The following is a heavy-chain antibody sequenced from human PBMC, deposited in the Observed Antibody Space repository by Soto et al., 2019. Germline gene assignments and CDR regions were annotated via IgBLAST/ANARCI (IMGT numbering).Heavy chain of an antibody. D-gene: IGHD3-10*01. CDR1: GGSISSGGYY. CDR3: ARGLWFGELLLYWYFDL. Sequence: SETLSLTCTVSGGSISSGGYYWSWIRQHPGKGLEWIGYIYYSGSTYYNPSLKSRVTISVDTSKNQFSLKLGSVTAADTAVYYCARGLWFGELLLYWYFDLWGRGTLVTVS. V-gene: IGHV4-31*03. J-gene: IGHJ2*01. CDR2: IYYSGST.